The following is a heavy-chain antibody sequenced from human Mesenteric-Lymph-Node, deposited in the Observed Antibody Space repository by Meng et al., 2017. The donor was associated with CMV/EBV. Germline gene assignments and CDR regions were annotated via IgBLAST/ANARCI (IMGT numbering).Heavy chain of an antibody. CDR1: GFTFDDYA. CDR3: VKDSGSYSFDY. Sequence: GESLKISCAASGFTFDDYAMHWVRQAPGKGLEWVSLISWDGGSTYYADSVKGRFTISRDNSKNTLYLQMNSLRAEDTAVYYCVKDSGSYSFDYWGQGTLVTVSS. D-gene: IGHD1-26*01. V-gene: IGHV3-43D*03. CDR2: ISWDGGST. J-gene: IGHJ4*02.